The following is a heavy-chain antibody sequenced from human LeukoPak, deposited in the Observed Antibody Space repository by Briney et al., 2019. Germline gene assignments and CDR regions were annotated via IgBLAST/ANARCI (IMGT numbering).Heavy chain of an antibody. J-gene: IGHJ5*02. V-gene: IGHV4-38-2*02. CDR3: ARVTSRLGWFDP. D-gene: IGHD1-14*01. Sequence: SESLSLTCTVSGYSISSGYYWGWIRQPPGKGLEWIGSISHSGSTYYNPSLKSRVTISVDTSKNQFSLKLRSVAAADTAVYYCARVTSRLGWFDPWGQGTLVTVSS. CDR2: ISHSGST. CDR1: GYSISSGYY.